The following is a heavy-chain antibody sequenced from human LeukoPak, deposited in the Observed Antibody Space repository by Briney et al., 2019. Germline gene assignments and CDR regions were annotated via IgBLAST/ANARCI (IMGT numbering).Heavy chain of an antibody. CDR3: ARKQGDY. Sequence: SETLSLTCTVSGDSITSYYWTWIRQPPGKGLEWIGYIYYSGSTNYNPSLKSRVTISVDTSKNQFSLGLSSVTAADTAVYYCARKQGDYWGRGTLVTVSS. CDR2: IYYSGST. V-gene: IGHV4-59*01. CDR1: GDSITSYY. D-gene: IGHD1/OR15-1a*01. J-gene: IGHJ4*02.